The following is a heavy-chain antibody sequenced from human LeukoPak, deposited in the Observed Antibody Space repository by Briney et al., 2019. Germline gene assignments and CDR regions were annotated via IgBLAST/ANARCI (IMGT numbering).Heavy chain of an antibody. CDR1: GFTVSSNY. D-gene: IGHD6-13*01. J-gene: IGHJ6*02. V-gene: IGHV3-66*01. CDR2: IYSGGST. CDR3: ARDLAAAGPSSYYYYGMDV. Sequence: GGSLRLSCAASGFTVSSNYMSWVRQAPGKGLEWVSVIYSGGSTYYADSVKGRFTISRDNSKNTLYLQMNSLRAEDTAVYYCARDLAAAGPSSYYYYGMDVWGQGTTVTVSS.